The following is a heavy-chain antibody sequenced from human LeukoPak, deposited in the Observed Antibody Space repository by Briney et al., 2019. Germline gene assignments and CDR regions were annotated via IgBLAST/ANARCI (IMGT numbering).Heavy chain of an antibody. CDR3: AKDRYSGLNTIDY. Sequence: GGSLRLSCAASGFTFSSFWMHWVRQAPGKGLEWVAVISYDGSYKFYADSVKGRFTISRDNSKSTLYLQMNSLRAEDTAVYYCAKDRYSGLNTIDYWGQGTLVTVSS. J-gene: IGHJ4*02. CDR1: GFTFSSFW. V-gene: IGHV3-30*18. D-gene: IGHD6-13*01. CDR2: ISYDGSYK.